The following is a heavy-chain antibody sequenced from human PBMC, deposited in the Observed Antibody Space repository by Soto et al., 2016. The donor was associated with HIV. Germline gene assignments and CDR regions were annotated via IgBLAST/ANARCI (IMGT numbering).Heavy chain of an antibody. CDR2: TSAYNGNT. J-gene: IGHJ5*02. CDR1: GYTFTSYG. CDR3: ARAYYYGSGSYYSYNWFDP. V-gene: IGHV1-18*01. D-gene: IGHD3-10*01. Sequence: QVQLVQSGAEVKKPGASVKVSCKASGYTFTSYGISWVRQAPGQGLEWMGWTSAYNGNTNYAQKLQGRVTMTTDTSTSTAYMELRSLRSEDTAVYYCARAYYYGSGSYYSYNWFDPGPGNPGHRLL.